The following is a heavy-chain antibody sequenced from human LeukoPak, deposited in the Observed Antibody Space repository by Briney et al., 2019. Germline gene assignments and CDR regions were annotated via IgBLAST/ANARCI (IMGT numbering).Heavy chain of an antibody. Sequence: GGSLRLSCAASGFTFSSYAMSWVRQASGKGLEWVSTISGSGGSTYHADSVKGRFTISRDNSKNTVYLQMNSLRAEDTAVYYCPKVGGTNYYYGMDVWGQGTTVTVSS. CDR1: GFTFSSYA. J-gene: IGHJ6*02. CDR3: PKVGGTNYYYGMDV. CDR2: ISGSGGST. V-gene: IGHV3-23*01. D-gene: IGHD3-3*01.